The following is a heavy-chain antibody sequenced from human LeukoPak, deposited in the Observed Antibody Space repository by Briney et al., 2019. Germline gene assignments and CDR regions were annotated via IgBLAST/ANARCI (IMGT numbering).Heavy chain of an antibody. V-gene: IGHV1-69*13. D-gene: IGHD2-2*02. CDR1: GGTFSSYA. CDR2: IIPIFGTA. Sequence: SVKVSCKASGGTFSSYAISWVRQAPGQGLELKGGIIPIFGTANYAQKFQGRVTITADESTSTAYMELSSLRSEDTAVYYCAAQPLGYCSSTSCYTGDYWGQGTLVTVSS. J-gene: IGHJ4*02. CDR3: AAQPLGYCSSTSCYTGDY.